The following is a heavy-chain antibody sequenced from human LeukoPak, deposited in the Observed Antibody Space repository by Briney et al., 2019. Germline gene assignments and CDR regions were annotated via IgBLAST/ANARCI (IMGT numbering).Heavy chain of an antibody. CDR1: GGSFSGYY. CDR2: INHSGST. V-gene: IGHV4-34*01. Sequence: GSLRLSCGVYGGSFSGYYWSWIRKPPGKGLEWIGEINHSGSTNYNPSLKSRVTISVDTSKNQFSLKLSSVTAADTAVYYCARALAGLGPWGQGTLVTVSS. CDR3: ARALAGLGP. J-gene: IGHJ5*02. D-gene: IGHD6-19*01.